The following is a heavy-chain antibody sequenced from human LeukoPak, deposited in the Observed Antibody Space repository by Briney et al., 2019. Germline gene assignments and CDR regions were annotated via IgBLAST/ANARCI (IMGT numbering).Heavy chain of an antibody. D-gene: IGHD3-22*01. CDR2: IIPIFGTA. V-gene: IGHV1-69*13. CDR1: GGTFSSYA. Sequence: SVKVSCKASGGTFSSYAISWVRQAPGQGLEWMGGIIPIFGTANYAQKFQGRVTITADESTSTAYMELSSLRSEDTAVYYCASNERAYYYDSSGYSFDYWGQGTLVTVSS. CDR3: ASNERAYYYDSSGYSFDY. J-gene: IGHJ4*02.